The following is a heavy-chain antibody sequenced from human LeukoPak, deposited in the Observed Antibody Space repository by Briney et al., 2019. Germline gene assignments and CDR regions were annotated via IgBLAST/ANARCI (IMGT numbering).Heavy chain of an antibody. CDR1: GFTFSSYS. J-gene: IGHJ5*02. CDR2: ISSSSSYI. V-gene: IGHV3-21*01. CDR3: AGDRYGDFDNWFDP. Sequence: GGSLRLSCAASGFTFSSYSMNWVRQAPGKGLEWVSSISSSSSYIYYADSVKGRFTISRDNAKNSLYLQMNSLRAEDTAVYYCAGDRYGDFDNWFDPWGQGTLVTVSS. D-gene: IGHD4-17*01.